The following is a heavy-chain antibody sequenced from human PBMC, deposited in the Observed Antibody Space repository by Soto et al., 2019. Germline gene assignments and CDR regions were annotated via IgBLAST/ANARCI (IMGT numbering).Heavy chain of an antibody. CDR1: GGSISSYY. V-gene: IGHV4-59*12. Sequence: PSETLSLTCTVSGGSISSYYWSWIRQPPGKGLEWIGYIYYSGSTNYNPSLKSRVTISVDTSKNQFSLSLSSVTAADTAIYYCATQNPWNHHFDYWGQGHQVTVSS. CDR3: ATQNPWNHHFDY. J-gene: IGHJ4*02. CDR2: IYYSGST. D-gene: IGHD1-1*01.